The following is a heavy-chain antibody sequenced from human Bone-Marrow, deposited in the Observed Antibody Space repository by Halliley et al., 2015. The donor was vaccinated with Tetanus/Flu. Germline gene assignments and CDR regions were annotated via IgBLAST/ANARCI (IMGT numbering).Heavy chain of an antibody. Sequence: LEWVGWINGFNGNRKYSQKFLGRVTMTTDTSTDTASMELRSLGSVDTAVYYCASRHILTFFDYWGPGTLVAVSS. CDR2: INGFNGNR. V-gene: IGHV1-18*01. D-gene: IGHD2-21*01. J-gene: IGHJ4*02. CDR3: ASRHILTFFDY.